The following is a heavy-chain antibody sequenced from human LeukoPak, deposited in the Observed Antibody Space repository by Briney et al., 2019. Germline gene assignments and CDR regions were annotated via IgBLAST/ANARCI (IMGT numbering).Heavy chain of an antibody. Sequence: GGSLRLSCAASGFTFSSYGMHWVRQAPGKGLEWVAVIWSDGSNKYYADSVKGRFTISRDNSKNTLYLQMNSLRAEDTAVYYCAKDRAITMVRGVIMGNWFDPWGQGTLVTVSS. J-gene: IGHJ5*02. CDR3: AKDRAITMVRGVIMGNWFDP. V-gene: IGHV3-33*06. CDR2: IWSDGSNK. D-gene: IGHD3-10*01. CDR1: GFTFSSYG.